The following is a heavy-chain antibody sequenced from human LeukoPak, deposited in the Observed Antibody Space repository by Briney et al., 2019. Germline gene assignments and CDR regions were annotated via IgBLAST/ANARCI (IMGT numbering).Heavy chain of an antibody. J-gene: IGHJ4*02. CDR2: ISSSSSYI. D-gene: IGHD6-13*01. CDR1: GFTFSSYS. Sequence: GGSLRLSCAASGFTFSSYSMNWVRQAPGKGLEWVSSISSSSSYIYYADSVKGRFTISRDNAKNSLYLQMNSLRAEDTAVYYCARGDIAAAGQGDYWGQGTLVTVSS. V-gene: IGHV3-21*01. CDR3: ARGDIAAAGQGDY.